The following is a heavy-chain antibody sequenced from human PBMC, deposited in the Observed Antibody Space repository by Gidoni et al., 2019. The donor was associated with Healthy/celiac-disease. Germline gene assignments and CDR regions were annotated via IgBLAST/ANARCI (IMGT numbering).Heavy chain of an antibody. Sequence: QVQLVESGGGVVQPGRSLRLSCAASGFTFSSYGMHWVRQAPGKGLEWVAVISYDGSNKYYADSVKGRFTISRDNSKNTLYLQMNSLRAEDTAVYYCAKRPQDDYYYDSSGYPDAFDIWGQGTMVTVSS. J-gene: IGHJ3*02. CDR2: ISYDGSNK. CDR3: AKRPQDDYYYDSSGYPDAFDI. CDR1: GFTFSSYG. D-gene: IGHD3-22*01. V-gene: IGHV3-30*18.